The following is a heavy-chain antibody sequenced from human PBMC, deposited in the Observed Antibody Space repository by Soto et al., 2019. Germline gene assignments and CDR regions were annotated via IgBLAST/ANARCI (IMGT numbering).Heavy chain of an antibody. CDR3: ASSCPTVTTPCWYFDL. J-gene: IGHJ2*01. Sequence: QVQLVQSGAEVKKPGSSVKVSCKASGGTFSSYAISWVRQAPGQGLEWMGGIIPIFGTANYAQQFQGRVTITADESTSTAYMELSSLRSEDTAVYYCASSCPTVTTPCWYFDLWGRGTLVTVSS. CDR2: IIPIFGTA. D-gene: IGHD4-4*01. V-gene: IGHV1-69*01. CDR1: GGTFSSYA.